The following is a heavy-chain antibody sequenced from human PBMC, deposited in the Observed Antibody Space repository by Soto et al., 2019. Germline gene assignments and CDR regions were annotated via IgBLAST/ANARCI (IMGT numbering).Heavy chain of an antibody. V-gene: IGHV3-64*01. D-gene: IGHD6-6*01. Sequence: EVQLAESGGGLAQPGGSLRLSCAASGFTLSGYAMDWVRQAPGKGLEYVSGISSNGVGTYYANSVQGRFTISRDNSKNTVYLQMGRLRPEDMDVYYCARRARPDFYYMDVWGKGTTVTVSS. J-gene: IGHJ6*03. CDR2: ISSNGVGT. CDR3: ARRARPDFYYMDV. CDR1: GFTLSGYA.